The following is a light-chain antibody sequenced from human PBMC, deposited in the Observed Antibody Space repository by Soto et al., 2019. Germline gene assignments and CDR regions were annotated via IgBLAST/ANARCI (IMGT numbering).Light chain of an antibody. CDR2: AVT. CDR1: SSDIGAHNY. Sequence: QSALAQPASVSGSPGQSITISCTGTSSDIGAHNYVSWYQQYPGKAPRLIIVAVTVRPSGVSDRFSGSKSGNTASLTVSGLQAEDEADYYCASYTSTTTQVFGGGTKVTVL. J-gene: IGLJ3*02. CDR3: ASYTSTTTQV. V-gene: IGLV2-14*03.